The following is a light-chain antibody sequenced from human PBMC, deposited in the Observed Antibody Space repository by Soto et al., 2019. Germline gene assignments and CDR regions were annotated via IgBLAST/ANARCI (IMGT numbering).Light chain of an antibody. V-gene: IGKV3-11*01. Sequence: EIVLTQSPATLSLSPWEGATLSCRASQSVSSYLAWYQQKPGQAPRLLIYDASNRATGIPARFSGSGSGTDFTLTISSLEPEDFAVYYCQQRSNGFGPGTKVDIK. CDR3: QQRSNG. J-gene: IGKJ3*01. CDR2: DAS. CDR1: QSVSSY.